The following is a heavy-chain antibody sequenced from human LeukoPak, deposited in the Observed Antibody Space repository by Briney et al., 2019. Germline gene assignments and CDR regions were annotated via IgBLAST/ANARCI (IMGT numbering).Heavy chain of an antibody. V-gene: IGHV3-53*01. D-gene: IGHD3-3*01. Sequence: GGSLRLSCAVSGFTVSSNYMSWVRQAPGKGLQWVSTIFRDGSRYYEDSVRGRFSISRDDSKNILSLQMTNLRAEDTAVYYCARDFYDFWGGYWVWGQGTLVTVSS. J-gene: IGHJ4*02. CDR3: ARDFYDFWGGYWV. CDR1: GFTVSSNY. CDR2: IFRDGSR.